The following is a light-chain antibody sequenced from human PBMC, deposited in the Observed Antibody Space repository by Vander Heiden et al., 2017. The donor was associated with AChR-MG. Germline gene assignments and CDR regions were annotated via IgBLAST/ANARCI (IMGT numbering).Light chain of an antibody. CDR2: EAS. J-gene: IGKJ5*01. CDR1: QSVSNW. CDR3: QHYNSYPAT. Sequence: DIQMTQSPPTLSASVGDRVTITCRASQSVSNWLAWYQQKPGKAPKVLIYEASNLESGVPSRFSGSGCGTEFTLTISSLQPDDFATYHCQHYNSYPATFGQGTRLEIK. V-gene: IGKV1-5*03.